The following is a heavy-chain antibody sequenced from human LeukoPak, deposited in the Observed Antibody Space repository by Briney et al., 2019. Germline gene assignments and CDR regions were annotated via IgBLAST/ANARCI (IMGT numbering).Heavy chain of an antibody. CDR3: TPYTGSDS. CDR1: GFTFSNAW. CDR2: IKSKTDGGTT. J-gene: IGHJ4*02. Sequence: GGSLRLSCAASGFTFSNAWMSWVRQAPGKGLEWVGRIKSKTDGGTTDYAAPVKGRFTISRDDSKNTLYLQMTSRNTEHTALYYCTPYTGSDSWGRGTRAPVSS. V-gene: IGHV3-15*01. D-gene: IGHD1-26*01.